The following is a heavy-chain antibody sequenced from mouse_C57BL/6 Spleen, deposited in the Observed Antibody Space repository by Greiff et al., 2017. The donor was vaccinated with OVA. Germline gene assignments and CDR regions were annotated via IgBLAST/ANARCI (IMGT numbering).Heavy chain of an antibody. D-gene: IGHD1-1*01. Sequence: VQLKESGAELVRPGASVKLSCTASGFNIKDYYMHWVKQRPEQGLEWIGRIGPEDGDTEYAPKFPGKAPMTADTSSNTAYLQLSSLTSEDTAVYYCTTCSYYYGSSNLDYWGQGTTLTVSS. J-gene: IGHJ2*01. V-gene: IGHV14-1*01. CDR3: TTCSYYYGSSNLDY. CDR2: IGPEDGDT. CDR1: GFNIKDYY.